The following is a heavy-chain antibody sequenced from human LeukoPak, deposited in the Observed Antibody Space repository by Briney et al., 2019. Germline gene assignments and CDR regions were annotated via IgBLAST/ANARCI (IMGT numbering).Heavy chain of an antibody. V-gene: IGHV4-39*07. CDR2: IYYSGST. D-gene: IGHD2-15*01. Sequence: NPSETLSLTCTVSGGSISSSSYYWGWIRQPPGKGLEWIGSIYYSGSTYYNPSLKSRVTISVDTSKNQFSLKLSSVTAADTAVYYCARTRYCSGGSCYYFDYWGQGTLVTVSS. CDR1: GGSISSSSYY. CDR3: ARTRYCSGGSCYYFDY. J-gene: IGHJ4*02.